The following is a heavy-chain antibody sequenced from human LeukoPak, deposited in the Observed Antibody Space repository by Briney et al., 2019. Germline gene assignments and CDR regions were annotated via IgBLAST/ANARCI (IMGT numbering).Heavy chain of an antibody. J-gene: IGHJ4*02. V-gene: IGHV4-34*01. CDR1: GGSFSGYY. CDR2: INRSGST. Sequence: SETLSLTCAVYGGSFSGYYWSWIRQPPGKGLEWIGEINRSGSTNYNPSLKSRVTISVDTSKNQFSLKLSSVTAADTAVYYCARYLRRPYYFDYWGQGTLVTVSS. CDR3: ARYLRRPYYFDY.